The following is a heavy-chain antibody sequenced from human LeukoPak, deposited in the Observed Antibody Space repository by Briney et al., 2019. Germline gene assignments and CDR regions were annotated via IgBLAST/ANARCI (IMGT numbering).Heavy chain of an antibody. CDR2: ISKSGDDT. J-gene: IGHJ1*01. D-gene: IGHD2-2*01. Sequence: PGGSLRLSCAASGFYFSTYAMHWVRLPPGKRLEFVSAISKSGDDTSYGNDVKGRFTISRDNIKNTVDLEMGSLRVDDTGIYYCARIPEYWGQGTVVTVSS. V-gene: IGHV3-64*01. CDR3: ARIPEY. CDR1: GFYFSTYA.